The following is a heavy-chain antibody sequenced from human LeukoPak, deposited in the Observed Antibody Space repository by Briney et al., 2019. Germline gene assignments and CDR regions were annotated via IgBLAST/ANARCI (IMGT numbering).Heavy chain of an antibody. CDR3: ARGIPIQATHPIDY. V-gene: IGHV3-33*03. D-gene: IGHD5-12*01. J-gene: IGHJ4*02. CDR2: MWYDGSHI. Sequence: GGSLRLSCAASGFTFTSYGMHWVRQAPGKGLEWVGMMWYDGSHIKDADSVEGRFSISRDTSKNTLYLQMNSLRADDTAVYYCARGIPIQATHPIDYWGQGSPVTVSS. CDR1: GFTFTSYG.